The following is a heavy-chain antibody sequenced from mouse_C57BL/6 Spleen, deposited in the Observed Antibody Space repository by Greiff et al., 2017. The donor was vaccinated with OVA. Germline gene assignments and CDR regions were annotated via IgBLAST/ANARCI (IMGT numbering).Heavy chain of an antibody. CDR3: ARYSNYYFDD. V-gene: IGHV7-3*01. Sequence: EVKLQESGGGLVQPGGSLSLSCAASGFTFTDYYMSWVRQPPGKALEWLGFIRNKANGYTTEYSASVKGRFTISRDNSQSILYLQMNALRAEDSATYYCARYSNYYFDDWGQGTTLTVSS. CDR1: GFTFTDYY. J-gene: IGHJ2*01. D-gene: IGHD2-1*01. CDR2: IRNKANGYTT.